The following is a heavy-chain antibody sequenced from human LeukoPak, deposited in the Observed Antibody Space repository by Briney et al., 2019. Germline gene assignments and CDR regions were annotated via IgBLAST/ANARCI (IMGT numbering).Heavy chain of an antibody. D-gene: IGHD7-27*01. CDR3: ASSTLGYFDY. CDR2: ISGNSYHI. CDR1: GFTFSTYS. Sequence: GGSLRLSCAASGFTFSTYSMFWVRQAPGKGLEWVSAISGNSYHIYYADSVKGQFTISRDNAKNSLYLQMNSLRGEDTAVYYCASSTLGYFDYWGHGTLVTVSS. J-gene: IGHJ4*01. V-gene: IGHV3-21*01.